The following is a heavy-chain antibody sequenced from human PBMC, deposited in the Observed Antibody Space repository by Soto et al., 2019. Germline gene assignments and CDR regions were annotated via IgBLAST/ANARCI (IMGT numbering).Heavy chain of an antibody. Sequence: PSQTLSLTCAISGDSVSSNSATWGWIRQSPSRGLEWLGRTYYRSKWYNDYAVSVKSRITINPDTSNNQLSLQLNSVTPDDTAVYYCARLIGNSSLDSWGQGPLVTLSS. CDR3: ARLIGNSSLDS. CDR1: GDSVSSNSAT. J-gene: IGHJ5*01. CDR2: TYYRSKWYN. D-gene: IGHD2-8*01. V-gene: IGHV6-1*01.